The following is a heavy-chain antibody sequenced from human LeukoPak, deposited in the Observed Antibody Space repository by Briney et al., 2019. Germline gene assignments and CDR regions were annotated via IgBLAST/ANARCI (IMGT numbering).Heavy chain of an antibody. V-gene: IGHV4-34*01. CDR2: INHSGST. CDR1: GGSFSGYY. J-gene: IGHJ5*02. CDR3: ARSMVREVILSARRANWFDP. Sequence: SETLSLTCAVYGGSFSGYYWSWIRQPPGKGLEWIGEINHSGSTSYNPSLKSRVTISLYTSKNQFSLKLSSVTAADTAVYYCARSMVREVILSARRANWFDPWGQGTLVTVSS. D-gene: IGHD3-10*01.